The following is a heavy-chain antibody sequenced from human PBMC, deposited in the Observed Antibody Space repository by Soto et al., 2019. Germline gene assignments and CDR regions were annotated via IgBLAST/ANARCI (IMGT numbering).Heavy chain of an antibody. V-gene: IGHV4-61*08. Sequence: QVQLQESGPGLVKPSETLSLTCSVSGGSVSSDDYSWTWIRQPPGKGLEWIAYIYFTGSTNYNPSLRSRVTISIDASKTQFFLNLSSVTAADTAVYYCARGISYVSDSSGFENWFDPWGQGTLVTVSS. D-gene: IGHD3-22*01. CDR2: IYFTGST. CDR3: ARGISYVSDSSGFENWFDP. CDR1: GGSVSSDDYS. J-gene: IGHJ5*02.